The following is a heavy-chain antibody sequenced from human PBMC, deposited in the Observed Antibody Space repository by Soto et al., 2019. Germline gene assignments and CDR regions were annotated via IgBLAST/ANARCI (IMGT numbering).Heavy chain of an antibody. J-gene: IGHJ4*02. D-gene: IGHD6-13*01. CDR2: IYHSGTT. CDR1: GASISNTNW. CDR3: AIPGAGDFDY. V-gene: IGHV4-4*02. Sequence: PSETLSLTCAVSGASISNTNWWSWVRQPPGKGLEWIGEIYHSGTTNCDPSLKSRVTISVDKSKNQFSLKLSSVTAADTAVYYCAIPGAGDFDYWGQGTLVTVSS.